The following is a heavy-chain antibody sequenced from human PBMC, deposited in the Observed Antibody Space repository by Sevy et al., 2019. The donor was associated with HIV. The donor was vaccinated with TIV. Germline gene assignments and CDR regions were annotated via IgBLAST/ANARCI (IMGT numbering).Heavy chain of an antibody. D-gene: IGHD3-10*01. CDR3: AREGTLTGDRGWIDP. V-gene: IGHV3-33*01. CDR1: GFSFTNYA. J-gene: IGHJ5*02. CDR2: IWYDGSNK. Sequence: GGSLRLSCAASGFSFTNYAMHRLRQAPCKGLEWVAVIWYDGSNKYYADSVKGRFTISRDNSKNTLYLEMNGLRAEDTAVYYCAREGTLTGDRGWIDPWGQGTLVTVSS.